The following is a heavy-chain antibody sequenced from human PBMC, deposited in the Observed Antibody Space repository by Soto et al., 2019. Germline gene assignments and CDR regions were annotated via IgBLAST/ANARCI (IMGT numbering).Heavy chain of an antibody. Sequence: PGGSLRLSCAASGFTFSSYGMHWVRQAPGKGLEWVAVIWYDGSNKYYADSVKGRFTISRDNSKNTLYLQMNSLRAEDTAVYYCARGRRLERYYYYCGMDVWGQGTTVTVSS. J-gene: IGHJ6*02. CDR2: IWYDGSNK. CDR1: GFTFSSYG. V-gene: IGHV3-33*01. CDR3: ARGRRLERYYYYCGMDV. D-gene: IGHD1-1*01.